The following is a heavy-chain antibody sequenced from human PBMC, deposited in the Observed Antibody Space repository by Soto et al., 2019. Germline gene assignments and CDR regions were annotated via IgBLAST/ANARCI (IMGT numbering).Heavy chain of an antibody. V-gene: IGHV3-30*18. D-gene: IGHD3-10*01. Sequence: GGSLRLSCAASGFTFSSYGMHWVRQAPGKGLEWVAVISYDGSNKYYADSVKGRFTISRDNSKNTLYLQMNSLRAEDTAVYYCAKGNGSGSPYYYYGMDVWGQGTTVTVSS. CDR1: GFTFSSYG. CDR3: AKGNGSGSPYYYYGMDV. J-gene: IGHJ6*02. CDR2: ISYDGSNK.